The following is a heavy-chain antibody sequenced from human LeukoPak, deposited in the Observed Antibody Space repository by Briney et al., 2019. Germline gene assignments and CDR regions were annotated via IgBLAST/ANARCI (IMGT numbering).Heavy chain of an antibody. CDR3: ARVNYYDSSDY. J-gene: IGHJ4*02. CDR1: GFTFSNYY. CDR2: IYSGGST. Sequence: PGGSLRLSCAASGFTFSNYYMSWVRQPTGKGLEWVSVIYSGGSTYYADSVKGRFTISRDNSKNTLSLQMNSLRAEDTAVYYCARVNYYDSSDYWGQGTLVTVSS. D-gene: IGHD3-22*01. V-gene: IGHV3-53*01.